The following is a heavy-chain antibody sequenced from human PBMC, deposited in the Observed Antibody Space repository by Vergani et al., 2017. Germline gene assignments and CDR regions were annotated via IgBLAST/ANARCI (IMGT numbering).Heavy chain of an antibody. CDR2: ISSSSSYI. CDR3: ARGANWNDVGVGNWFDP. V-gene: IGHV3-21*01. CDR1: GFTFSSYS. D-gene: IGHD1-1*01. Sequence: EVQLVESGGGLVKPGGSLRLSCAASGFTFSSYSMNWVRQAPGKGLEWVSSISSSSSYIYYADSVKGRFTISRDNAKNSLYLQMNSLRAEDTAVYYCARGANWNDVGVGNWFDPWGQGTLVTVSS. J-gene: IGHJ5*02.